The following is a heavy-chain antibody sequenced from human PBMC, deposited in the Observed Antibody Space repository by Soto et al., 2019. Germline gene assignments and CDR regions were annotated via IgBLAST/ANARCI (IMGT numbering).Heavy chain of an antibody. D-gene: IGHD1-7*01. CDR3: ATNWHYPLPGVSPSTNYFDY. J-gene: IGHJ4*02. CDR2: IIPIFGTA. Sequence: QVQLVQSGAEVKKPGSSVKVSCKASGGTFSSYAISWVRQAPGQGLEWMGGIIPIFGTANYAQKFQGRVTITADKSTSTAYMELSSLRSEDTAVYYCATNWHYPLPGVSPSTNYFDYWGQGTLVTVSS. V-gene: IGHV1-69*06. CDR1: GGTFSSYA.